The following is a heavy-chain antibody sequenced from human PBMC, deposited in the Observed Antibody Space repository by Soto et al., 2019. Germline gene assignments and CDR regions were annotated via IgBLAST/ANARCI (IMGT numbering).Heavy chain of an antibody. CDR1: GVSLSGYA. Sequence: QPGGSVRLSCAASGVSLSGYAMDWVRQAPGKGLEYVSGISSNGVGTYYANSVQGRFTISRDNSKNTVYLQMGSLRPEDMAVYYCARRARPDFYYMDVWGKGTTVTVSS. J-gene: IGHJ6*03. D-gene: IGHD6-6*01. V-gene: IGHV3-64*01. CDR2: ISSNGVGT. CDR3: ARRARPDFYYMDV.